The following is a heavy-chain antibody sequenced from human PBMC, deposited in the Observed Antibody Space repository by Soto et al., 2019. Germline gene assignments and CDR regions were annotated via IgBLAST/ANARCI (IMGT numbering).Heavy chain of an antibody. D-gene: IGHD6-19*01. CDR3: ARGVGSGWYTPLYYYGMDV. Sequence: SVKVSCKASGGTFSSYAISWVRQAPGQGLEWMGGIIPIFGTANYAQKFQGRVTITADESTSTAYMELSSLGSEDTAVYYCARGVGSGWYTPLYYYGMDVWGQGTTVTVSS. CDR2: IIPIFGTA. J-gene: IGHJ6*02. V-gene: IGHV1-69*13. CDR1: GGTFSSYA.